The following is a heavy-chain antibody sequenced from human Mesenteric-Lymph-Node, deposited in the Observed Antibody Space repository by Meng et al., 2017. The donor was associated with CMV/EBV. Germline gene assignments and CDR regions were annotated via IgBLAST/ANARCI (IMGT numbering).Heavy chain of an antibody. CDR3: ARDPRRYYYYYGMDV. CDR2: INWNSASI. Sequence: GESLKISCAVSGINVSGNYMSWVRQAPGKGLEWVSGINWNSASIDYADSVKGRFTISRDNADNSLYLQMNFLRAEDTALYFCARDPRRYYYYYGMDVWGQGTTVTVSS. J-gene: IGHJ6*02. CDR1: GINVSGNY. V-gene: IGHV3-69-1*01.